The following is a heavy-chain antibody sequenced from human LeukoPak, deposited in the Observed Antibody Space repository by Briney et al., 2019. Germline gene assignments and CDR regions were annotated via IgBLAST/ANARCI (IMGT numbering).Heavy chain of an antibody. CDR2: INHSGST. Sequence: SETLSLTCAVYGGPFSGYYWSWIRQPPGKGLEWIGEINHSGSTNYNPSLKSRVTISVDTSKNQFSLKLSSVTAADTAVYYCARRSLAAAGTTFDYWGQGTLVTVSS. D-gene: IGHD6-13*01. J-gene: IGHJ4*02. CDR3: ARRSLAAAGTTFDY. V-gene: IGHV4-34*01. CDR1: GGPFSGYY.